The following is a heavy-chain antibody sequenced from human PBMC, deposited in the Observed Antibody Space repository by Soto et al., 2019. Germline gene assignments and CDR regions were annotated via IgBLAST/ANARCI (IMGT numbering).Heavy chain of an antibody. D-gene: IGHD4-4*01. Sequence: PSQTLSLTCAISGDSISSNSAAWNWIRQSPSRGFEWLGRTYYSSRWYHDYAVSVKSRIIINPDTSKNQVSLQLNSVTPDDTAVYYCASYRYDYWGQGAVVTVSS. CDR1: GDSISSNSAA. J-gene: IGHJ4*02. V-gene: IGHV6-1*01. CDR3: ASYRYDY. CDR2: TYYSSRWYH.